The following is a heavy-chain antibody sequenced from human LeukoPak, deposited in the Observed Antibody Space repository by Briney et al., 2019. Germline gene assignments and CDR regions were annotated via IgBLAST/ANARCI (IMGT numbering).Heavy chain of an antibody. Sequence: SETLSLTCAVYGGSFSGYYWSWIRQPAGKGLEWIGRIYTSGSTNYNPSLKSRVTMSVDTSKNQFSLKLSSVTAADTAVYYCARALRKNYDFWSGYHPFDYWGQGTLVTVSS. D-gene: IGHD3-3*01. CDR1: GGSFSGYY. V-gene: IGHV4-59*10. CDR2: IYTSGST. J-gene: IGHJ4*02. CDR3: ARALRKNYDFWSGYHPFDY.